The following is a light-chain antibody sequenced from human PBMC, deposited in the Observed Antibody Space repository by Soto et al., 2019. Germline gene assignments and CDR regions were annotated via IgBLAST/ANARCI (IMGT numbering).Light chain of an antibody. CDR3: CSYVGSNNYV. Sequence: QSVLTQPPSASGSPGQSVAISCTGTSSDVGGYNYVSWYQQYPGKAPKLIMYEVTKRPSGVPDRFSGSKSGNTASLTVSGLQAEDGADYYCCSYVGSNNYVFGTGTKVTVL. CDR2: EVT. V-gene: IGLV2-8*01. CDR1: SSDVGGYNY. J-gene: IGLJ1*01.